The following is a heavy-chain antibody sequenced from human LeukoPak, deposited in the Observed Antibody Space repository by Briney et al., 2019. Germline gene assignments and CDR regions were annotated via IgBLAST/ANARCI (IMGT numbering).Heavy chain of an antibody. CDR3: ARETYSRGWYPLTYYFDY. Sequence: GGSLRLSCAASGFTFSSYAMHWVRQAPGKGLEWVAVISYDGSNKYYADSVKGRFTISRDNSKNTLYLQMNSLRAEDTAVYYCARETYSRGWYPLTYYFDYWGQGTLVTVSS. CDR2: ISYDGSNK. D-gene: IGHD6-19*01. CDR1: GFTFSSYA. V-gene: IGHV3-30*04. J-gene: IGHJ4*02.